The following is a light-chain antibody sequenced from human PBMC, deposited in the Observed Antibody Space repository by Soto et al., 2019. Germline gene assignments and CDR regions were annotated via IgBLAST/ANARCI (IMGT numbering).Light chain of an antibody. CDR3: CAYAGSSTLV. V-gene: IGLV2-23*01. J-gene: IGLJ2*01. CDR1: SSDVGSYNL. Sequence: QSALTQPASVSGSPAQSITISCTGTSSDVGSYNLVSWYQQHPGKAPKLMIYEGSKRPSGVSNRFSGSKSGNTASLTISGLQAEDDADYHCCAYAGSSTLVFGGGTKLTVL. CDR2: EGS.